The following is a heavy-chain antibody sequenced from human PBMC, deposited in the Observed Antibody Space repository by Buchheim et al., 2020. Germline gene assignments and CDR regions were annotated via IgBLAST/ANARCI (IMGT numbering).Heavy chain of an antibody. CDR3: ARLLWSGSSYAMDV. V-gene: IGHV4-59*01. D-gene: IGHD3-3*01. CDR1: RASISDNF. CDR2: LYDTGSA. Sequence: QVQLQESGPGLVKPSETPSLTCTVSRASISDNFWSWIRQPPGKGLEWIGFLYDTGSANYNSSLKSRVSMSVDTSINQFSLTLRSVTPSDTAVYFCARLLWSGSSYAMDVWGQGTT. J-gene: IGHJ6*02.